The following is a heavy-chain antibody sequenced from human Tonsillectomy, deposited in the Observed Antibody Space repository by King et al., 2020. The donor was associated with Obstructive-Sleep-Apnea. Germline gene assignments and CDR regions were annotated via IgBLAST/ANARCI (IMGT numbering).Heavy chain of an antibody. CDR3: ARGGRDYYNSSGYAY. J-gene: IGHJ4*02. Sequence: QLQESGPGLVKPSETLSLTCTVSGGSISSSSYYWGWIRQPPRKGLAWIGRIYYSGSTYYNPSLKSRVTISVDTSKNQFSLKLSSVTAADTAVYYCARGGRDYYNSSGYAYWGQGTLVTVSS. CDR2: IYYSGST. D-gene: IGHD3-22*01. CDR1: GGSISSSSYY. V-gene: IGHV4-39*07.